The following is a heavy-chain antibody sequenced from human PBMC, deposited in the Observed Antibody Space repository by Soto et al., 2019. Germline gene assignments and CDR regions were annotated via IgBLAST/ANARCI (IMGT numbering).Heavy chain of an antibody. J-gene: IGHJ4*02. CDR3: ARDYTSSYHSDSTNYGSFDF. CDR1: GGTSRNYV. Sequence: PSVKVSCKDPGGTSRNYVISWVRQAPGQGLEWMGGIIPSFGTPTYAQKFQGRVTITADDSTSAAYMELSSLRSEDTAVYYCARDYTSSYHSDSTNYGSFDFWGLGTLVTVPQ. V-gene: IGHV1-69*13. CDR2: IIPSFGTP. D-gene: IGHD3-22*01.